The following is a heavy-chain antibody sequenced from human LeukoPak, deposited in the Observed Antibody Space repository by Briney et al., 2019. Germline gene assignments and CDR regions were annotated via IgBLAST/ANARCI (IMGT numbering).Heavy chain of an antibody. J-gene: IGHJ6*02. D-gene: IGHD6-13*01. V-gene: IGHV3-53*01. CDR3: ARDLTIAASPYFYYGMDV. CDR2: IYGGGST. CDR1: GFTVRDNY. Sequence: GGSLRLSCAASGFTVRDNYMSWVRQAPGKGLELVSVIYGGGSTYYADSVKGRFTISRDNSNNTVYLRMNSLRAEDTAVYYCARDLTIAASPYFYYGMDVWGQGTTVTVSS.